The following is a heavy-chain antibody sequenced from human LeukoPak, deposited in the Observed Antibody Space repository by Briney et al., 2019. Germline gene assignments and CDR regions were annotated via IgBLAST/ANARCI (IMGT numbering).Heavy chain of an antibody. CDR1: GFTFTSHG. Sequence: GGSLRLSCAASGFTFTSHGMHWVRQAPGKGLEWVAHIRYDGSNKYYADSVKGRFTISRDDSKKMLYLQMNSLRPEDTAVYYCARGRRSGGITMIRGVKDRGWFDFWGQGTLVTVSS. J-gene: IGHJ5*01. D-gene: IGHD3-10*01. CDR2: IRYDGSNK. V-gene: IGHV3-30*02. CDR3: ARGRRSGGITMIRGVKDRGWFDF.